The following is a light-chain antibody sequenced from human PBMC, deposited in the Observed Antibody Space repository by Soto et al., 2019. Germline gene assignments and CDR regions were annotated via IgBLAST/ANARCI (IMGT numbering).Light chain of an antibody. J-gene: IGKJ1*01. CDR1: QSVSSSY. Sequence: GERATLSCRASQSVSSSYLAWYQQKPGQAPRLLIYGASSRATGIPDRFSGSGSGTDFTLTISRLEPEDFAVYYCQQYGSSRTFGQGTKVDI. CDR2: GAS. V-gene: IGKV3-20*01. CDR3: QQYGSSRT.